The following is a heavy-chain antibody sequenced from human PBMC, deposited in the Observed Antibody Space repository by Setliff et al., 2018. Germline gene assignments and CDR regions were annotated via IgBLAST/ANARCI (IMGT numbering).Heavy chain of an antibody. CDR2: IDPRDDFT. Sequence: ASVKVSCKASGYSFSDFYMHWVRQVPGEGLEALGRIDPRDDFTVYAERFKDRLTITADTSTDTSYMEMSSLRSDDMAVYYCARKGPNSSSHVFGYWGQGTLVTVSS. J-gene: IGHJ4*02. CDR1: GYSFSDFY. CDR3: ARKGPNSSSHVFGY. V-gene: IGHV1-69-2*01. D-gene: IGHD3-16*01.